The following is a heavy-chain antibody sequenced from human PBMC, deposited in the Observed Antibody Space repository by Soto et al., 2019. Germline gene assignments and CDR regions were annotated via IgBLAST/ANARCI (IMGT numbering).Heavy chain of an antibody. D-gene: IGHD1-7*01. V-gene: IGHV3-48*02. J-gene: IGHJ4*02. CDR2: ISSSSSTI. Sequence: EVQLVESGGGLVQPGGSLRLSCAASGFTFSSYSMNWVRQAPGKGLEWVSYISSSSSTIYYADSVKGRFTITRDNAKNSLYLQMNSLRDEDTAVYYCARDQGRGTGTTMAYWGQGTLVTVSS. CDR1: GFTFSSYS. CDR3: ARDQGRGTGTTMAY.